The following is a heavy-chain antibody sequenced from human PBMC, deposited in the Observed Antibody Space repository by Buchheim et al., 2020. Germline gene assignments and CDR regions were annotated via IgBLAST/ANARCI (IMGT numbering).Heavy chain of an antibody. CDR1: GGSFSGYY. Sequence: QVQLQQWGAGLLKPSETLSLTCAVYGGSFSGYYWSWIRQPPGKGLEWIGEINHSGSTNYNPSLKSRVTISVDTSQNQSSLKLSSVTAADTAVYYCARAQRSTRIQLWKKPFDYWGQGTL. V-gene: IGHV4-34*01. J-gene: IGHJ4*02. CDR2: INHSGST. CDR3: ARAQRSTRIQLWKKPFDY. D-gene: IGHD5-18*01.